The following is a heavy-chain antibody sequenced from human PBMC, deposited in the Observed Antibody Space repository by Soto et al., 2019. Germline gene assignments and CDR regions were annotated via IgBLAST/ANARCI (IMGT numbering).Heavy chain of an antibody. J-gene: IGHJ3*02. D-gene: IGHD1-1*01. CDR1: GGSFTSNNW. V-gene: IGHV4-4*02. CDR3: AREETGNDALDI. CDR2: FYHSGST. Sequence: SETLSLTCAVSGGSFTSNNWWTWIRQHPGKGLEWIGYFYHSGSTYYKPSLRSRVTISLDTSKNQFSLNLRSVTDADTAIYYCAREETGNDALDIWGQGTLVT.